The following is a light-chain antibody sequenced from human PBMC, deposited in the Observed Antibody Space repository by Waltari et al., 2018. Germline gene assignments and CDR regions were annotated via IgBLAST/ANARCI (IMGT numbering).Light chain of an antibody. V-gene: IGKV3-15*01. CDR1: QSVTIN. J-gene: IGKJ2*01. CDR2: GAS. Sequence: EIVMTQSPATLSVSPGERAILSCRASQSVTINLAWYQQKPGQSPRLLSYGASTRATDTQARFSGSGSGTEFTLTISSLQSEDFAVYYCHQYNDGPPFNFGQGTKLEIK. CDR3: HQYNDGPPFN.